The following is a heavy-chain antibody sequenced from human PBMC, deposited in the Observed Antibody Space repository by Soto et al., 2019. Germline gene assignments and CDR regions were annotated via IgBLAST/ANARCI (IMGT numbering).Heavy chain of an antibody. V-gene: IGHV4-34*01. CDR3: ARGPDSSLNWFDP. J-gene: IGHJ5*02. CDR1: GGSFSGYY. Sequence: PSETLSLTCAVYGGSFSGYYWSWIRQPPGKGLEWIGEINHSGSTNYNPSLKCRVTISVDTSKNQFSLKLSSVTAADTAVYYCARGPDSSLNWFDPWGQGTLVTVSS. CDR2: INHSGST. D-gene: IGHD6-6*01.